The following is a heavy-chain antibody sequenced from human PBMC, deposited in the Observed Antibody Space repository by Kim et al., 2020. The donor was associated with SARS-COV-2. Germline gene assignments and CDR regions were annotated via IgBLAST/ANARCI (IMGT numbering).Heavy chain of an antibody. CDR3: ARSGWGYYDRLNWFDT. V-gene: IGHV5-51*01. CDR1: GYSFTSYW. Sequence: GESLKISCKGSGYSFTSYWIGWVRQMPGKGLEWMGIIYPGDSDTRYSPSFQGQVTISADKSISTAYLQWSSLKASDTAMYYCARSGWGYYDRLNWFDTWGQGTLVTVSS. D-gene: IGHD3-22*01. CDR2: IYPGDSDT. J-gene: IGHJ5*02.